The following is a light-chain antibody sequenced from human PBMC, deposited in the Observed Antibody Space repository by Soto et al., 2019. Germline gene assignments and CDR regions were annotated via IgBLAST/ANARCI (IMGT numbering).Light chain of an antibody. CDR2: EVS. CDR1: GSDVGGYNY. CDR3: SSYTSRATLV. V-gene: IGLV2-14*01. J-gene: IGLJ1*01. Sequence: QSALTQPASVSGSPGQSITVSCALRGSDVGGYNYVSWYQQHPGKAPKLMIYEVSNRPSGVSNRFSGSKSGNTASLTISGLQAEDEADYYCSSYTSRATLVFGTGTKVTVL.